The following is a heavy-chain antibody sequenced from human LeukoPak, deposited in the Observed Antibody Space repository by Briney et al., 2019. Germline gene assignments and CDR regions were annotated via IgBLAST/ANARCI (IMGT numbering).Heavy chain of an antibody. Sequence: GASVKVSCKTSGYTFTGYYMHWVRQAPGQGLEWMGWIVPANGDTNYAQKFQGRVTMTRDTSISTAFMELSRLTSDDTAIYYCARANQSYFDYWGQGTLVTVSS. V-gene: IGHV1-2*02. CDR1: GYTFTGYY. J-gene: IGHJ4*02. CDR3: ARANQSYFDY. CDR2: IVPANGDT.